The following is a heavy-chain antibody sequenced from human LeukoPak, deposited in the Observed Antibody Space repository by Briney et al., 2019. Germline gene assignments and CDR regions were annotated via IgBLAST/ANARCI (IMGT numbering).Heavy chain of an antibody. D-gene: IGHD5-24*01. J-gene: IGHJ4*02. Sequence: ASVKVSCKASGYTFTSYDINWVRQATGQGLEWMGWINPNSGGTNYAQKFQGRVTMTRDTSISTAYMELSRLRSDDTAVYYCARGNPTRGWLQIYYFDYWGQGTLVTVSS. CDR3: ARGNPTRGWLQIYYFDY. CDR1: GYTFTSYD. V-gene: IGHV1-2*02. CDR2: INPNSGGT.